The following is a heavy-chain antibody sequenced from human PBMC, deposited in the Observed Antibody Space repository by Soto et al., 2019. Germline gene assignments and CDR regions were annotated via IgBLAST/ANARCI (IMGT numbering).Heavy chain of an antibody. Sequence: SETLSLTCTVSGDSISSYYWSWIRQPPGKGLEWIGYIFYTGSTNYNPSLKSRVTISVDTSKNQFSLKLISVTAAYTSVYYCARLPDITMVGNYFDYWGQGTLVTVSS. V-gene: IGHV4-59*01. D-gene: IGHD3-10*02. CDR1: GDSISSYY. CDR3: ARLPDITMVGNYFDY. CDR2: IFYTGST. J-gene: IGHJ4*02.